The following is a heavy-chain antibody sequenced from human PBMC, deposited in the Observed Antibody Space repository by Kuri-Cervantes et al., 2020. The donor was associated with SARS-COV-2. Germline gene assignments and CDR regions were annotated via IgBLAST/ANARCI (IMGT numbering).Heavy chain of an antibody. CDR3: ARGNIGGKGIYYYYYGMDV. Sequence: GGSLRLSCAASRFSFGSYAMGWIRQAPGKGLEYVSSISIRSDVTNYGDSVKGRFTISRDNSKNTLYLQMNSLRDEDTAVYYCARGNIGGKGIYYYYYGMDVWGQGTTVTVSS. V-gene: IGHV3-23*01. CDR2: ISIRSDVT. J-gene: IGHJ6*02. CDR1: RFSFGSYA. D-gene: IGHD1-26*01.